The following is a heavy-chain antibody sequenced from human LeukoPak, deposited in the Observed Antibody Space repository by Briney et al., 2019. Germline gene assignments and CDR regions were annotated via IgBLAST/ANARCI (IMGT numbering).Heavy chain of an antibody. Sequence: PSETLSLTCAVYGGSFSGYYWSWIRQPPGKGLEWIGSIYYSGSTYYNPSLKSRVTISVDTSKNQFSLKLSSVTAADTAVYYCARNIVVVPAALYYFDYWGQGTLVTVSS. D-gene: IGHD2-2*01. CDR3: ARNIVVVPAALYYFDY. J-gene: IGHJ4*02. V-gene: IGHV4-34*01. CDR1: GGSFSGYY. CDR2: IYYSGST.